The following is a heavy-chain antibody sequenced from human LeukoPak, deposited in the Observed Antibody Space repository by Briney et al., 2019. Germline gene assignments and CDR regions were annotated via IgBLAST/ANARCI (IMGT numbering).Heavy chain of an antibody. CDR3: ARGAVRGWLDY. J-gene: IGHJ4*02. Sequence: NTSETLSLTCTVSGGSISSGGYYWSWIRQPPGKGLEWIGEINHSGSTNYNPSLKSRVTISVDTSKNQFSLKLSSVTAADTAVYYCARGAVRGWLDYWGQGTLVTVSS. CDR1: GGSISSGGYY. V-gene: IGHV4-39*07. CDR2: INHSGST. D-gene: IGHD6-19*01.